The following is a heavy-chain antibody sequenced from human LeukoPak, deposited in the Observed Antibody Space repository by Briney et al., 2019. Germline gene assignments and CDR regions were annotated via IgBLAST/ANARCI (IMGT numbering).Heavy chain of an antibody. CDR1: GFTFSSYG. CDR3: AILIGAIVVVPAARPPFEYYFDY. D-gene: IGHD2-2*01. Sequence: PGGSLRLSCAASGFTFSSYGMHWVRQAPGKGLEWVAFIRCDGSNKYYADSVKGRFTISRDNSKNTLYLQMNSLRAEDTAVYYCAILIGAIVVVPAARPPFEYYFDYWGQGTLVTVSS. J-gene: IGHJ4*02. CDR2: IRCDGSNK. V-gene: IGHV3-30*02.